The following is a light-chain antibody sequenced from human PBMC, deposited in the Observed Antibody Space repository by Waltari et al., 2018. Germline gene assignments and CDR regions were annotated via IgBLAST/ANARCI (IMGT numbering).Light chain of an antibody. CDR3: ALWDDSLNGVV. J-gene: IGLJ2*01. CDR2: SDT. CDR1: YSNMGSHS. V-gene: IGLV1-44*01. Sequence: QSVLTQPPSASGNPGQRVTISCSGTYSNMGSHSANWFQHLPGTATKRPIHSDTERPSGVPGRLSGSKSGTSASLAISGLQSEDEGDYYCALWDDSLNGVVFGGGTKLTVL.